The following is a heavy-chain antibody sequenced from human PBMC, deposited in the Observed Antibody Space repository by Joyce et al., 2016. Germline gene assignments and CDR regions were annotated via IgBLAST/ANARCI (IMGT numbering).Heavy chain of an antibody. V-gene: IGHV3-74*03. CDR2: INRDGSSA. J-gene: IGHJ4*02. CDR1: GFTFSSYW. CDR3: ARLRRWSGPSDC. D-gene: IGHD4-23*01. Sequence: EVQLVESGGGIVQPGGSLRLSCAASGFTFSSYWMYWVRKAPGKGLVWVSRINRDGSSATYADSVKGRFTISRDNAKNTLYLQMNSLSAEDTAVYYCARLRRWSGPSDCWGQGTLVTVSS.